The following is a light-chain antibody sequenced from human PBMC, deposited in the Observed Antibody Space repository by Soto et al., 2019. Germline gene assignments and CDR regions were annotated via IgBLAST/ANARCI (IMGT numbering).Light chain of an antibody. Sequence: DIQMTQSPSTLSGSVGDRVTITCRASQTISSWLAWYQQKPGKAPKLLIYKASTLKSGVPSRFSGSGSGTEFTLTISSLQPDDFATYYCHQYKSYSTFGQGTTLEIK. CDR3: HQYKSYST. CDR1: QTISSW. CDR2: KAS. J-gene: IGKJ2*01. V-gene: IGKV1-5*03.